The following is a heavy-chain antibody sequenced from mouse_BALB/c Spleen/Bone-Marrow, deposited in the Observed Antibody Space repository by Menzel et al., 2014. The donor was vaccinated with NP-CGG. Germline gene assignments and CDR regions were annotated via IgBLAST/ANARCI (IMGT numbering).Heavy chain of an antibody. Sequence: VKLMESGAELAKPGASVKMSCKASGYTFTSYWMHWVKQRPGQGLEWIGYINPSTGCTEYNQKFKDKATLTADKSSSTAYMQLSSLTSEDSAVYYCARSAPWDGFAYWGQGTLVTVSA. J-gene: IGHJ3*01. CDR1: GYTFTSYW. CDR2: INPSTGCT. CDR3: ARSAPWDGFAY. V-gene: IGHV1-7*01. D-gene: IGHD4-1*01.